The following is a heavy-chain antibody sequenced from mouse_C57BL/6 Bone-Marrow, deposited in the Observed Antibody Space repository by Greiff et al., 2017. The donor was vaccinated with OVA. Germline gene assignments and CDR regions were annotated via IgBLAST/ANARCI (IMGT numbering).Heavy chain of an antibody. V-gene: IGHV1-64*01. Sequence: VQLQQSGAELVKPGASVKLSCKASGYTFTSYWMHWVKQRPGQGLEWIGMIHPNSGSTNYNEKFKSKATLTVDKSSSTAYMQLSSLTSEDSAVYYCARSPLLLRSPFDYWGQGTTLTVSS. CDR2: IHPNSGST. J-gene: IGHJ2*01. CDR1: GYTFTSYW. CDR3: ARSPLLLRSPFDY. D-gene: IGHD1-1*01.